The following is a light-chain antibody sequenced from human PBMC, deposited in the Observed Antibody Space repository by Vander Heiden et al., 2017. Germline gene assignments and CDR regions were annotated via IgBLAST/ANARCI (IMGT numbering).Light chain of an antibody. CDR1: QDISNY. CDR2: DAS. CDR3: QQYDNLIT. V-gene: IGKV1-33*01. Sequence: DIQMTQSPSSLSASIGDRVTITCQASQDISNYLNWYQQKPGKAPKHLIYDASNLETGVPSRFSGSGSGTDFTFTISSLQPEDFATYYCQQYDNLITFGQGTRLEIK. J-gene: IGKJ5*01.